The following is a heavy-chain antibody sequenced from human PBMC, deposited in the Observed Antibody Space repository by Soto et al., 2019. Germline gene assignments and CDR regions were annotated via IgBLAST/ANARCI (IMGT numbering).Heavy chain of an antibody. CDR3: ARHNYCYYMDV. CDR2: INHSGST. V-gene: IGHV4-34*01. J-gene: IGHJ6*03. CDR1: GGSFSGYY. Sequence: SETLSLTCAVYGGSFSGYYWSWIRQPPGKGLEWIGEINHSGSTNYNPSLKSRVTISVDTSKNQFSLKLSSVTAADTAVYYCARHNYCYYMDVWGKGATVTVSS.